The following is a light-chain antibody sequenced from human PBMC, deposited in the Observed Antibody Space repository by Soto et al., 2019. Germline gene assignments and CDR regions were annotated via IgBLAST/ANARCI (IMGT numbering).Light chain of an antibody. CDR3: QQYGSPIT. CDR1: QSISSKY. V-gene: IGKV3-20*01. Sequence: EIVLTQSPGTLSLSPGERTTLSCRASQSISSKYLAWYQQKLGQAPRLLIYGASSRATGIPDRFSGSGSGTDFTLTITRLEPEDFAVYYCQQYGSPITFGQGTRLEIK. CDR2: GAS. J-gene: IGKJ5*01.